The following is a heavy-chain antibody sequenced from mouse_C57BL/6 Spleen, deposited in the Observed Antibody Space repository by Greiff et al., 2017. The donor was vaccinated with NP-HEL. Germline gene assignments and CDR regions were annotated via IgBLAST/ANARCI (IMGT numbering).Heavy chain of an antibody. CDR3: ASSGIYDGYYWYFDV. J-gene: IGHJ1*03. V-gene: IGHV1-26*01. CDR1: GYTFTDYY. CDR2: INPNNGGT. D-gene: IGHD2-3*01. Sequence: VQLQQSGPELVKPGASVKISCKASGYTFTDYYMNWVKQSHGKSLEWIGDINPNNGGTSYNQKFKGKATLTVDKSSSTAYMELRSLTSEDSAVYYCASSGIYDGYYWYFDVWGTGTTVTVSS.